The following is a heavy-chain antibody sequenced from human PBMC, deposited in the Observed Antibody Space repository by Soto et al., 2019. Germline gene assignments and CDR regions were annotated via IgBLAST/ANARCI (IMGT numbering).Heavy chain of an antibody. CDR2: ISYDGSSK. CDR1: GFSFSNYG. Sequence: GGSLRLSCAASGFSFSNYGMHWVRQAPGKGLEWVAVISYDGSSKYHADSVKGRFTISRDNSKNTLHLQMNSLRAEDTAVYYCSKDRRGGRAVLDSWGQGTPVTVSS. V-gene: IGHV3-30*18. D-gene: IGHD2-8*01. J-gene: IGHJ4*02. CDR3: SKDRRGGRAVLDS.